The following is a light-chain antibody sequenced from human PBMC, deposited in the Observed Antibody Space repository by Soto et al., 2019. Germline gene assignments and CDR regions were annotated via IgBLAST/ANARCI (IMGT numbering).Light chain of an antibody. CDR2: AAS. CDR3: LQDYGDSWT. J-gene: IGKJ1*01. CDR1: RDVGSD. V-gene: IGKV1-6*01. Sequence: QMTQSPSSLSASVGEKIIITCRASRDVGSDVSWYQQKPGQAPKLLIYAASNLYTGVPSRFSGSRSGTEFTLIISSLQPEDFAFYYCLQDYGDSWTFGQGTKVDIK.